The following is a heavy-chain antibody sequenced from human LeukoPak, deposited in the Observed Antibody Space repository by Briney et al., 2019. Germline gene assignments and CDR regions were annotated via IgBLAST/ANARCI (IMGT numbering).Heavy chain of an antibody. Sequence: SQTLSLTCAVSGGSISSGGYSWSWIRQPPGKGLEWIGYMYYTGNTHYNPSLKSRVTMSVDTSKNQFSLKLGSVTAADTAVYYCARDKRVAVAGTYIYYYYMDVWGNGTTVTISS. D-gene: IGHD6-19*01. CDR3: ARDKRVAVAGTYIYYYYMDV. J-gene: IGHJ6*03. CDR1: GGSISSGGYS. V-gene: IGHV4-30-4*07. CDR2: MYYTGNT.